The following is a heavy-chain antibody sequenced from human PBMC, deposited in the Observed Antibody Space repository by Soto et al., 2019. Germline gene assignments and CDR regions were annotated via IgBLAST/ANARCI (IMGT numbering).Heavy chain of an antibody. CDR1: GFTFGDYA. D-gene: IGHD2-2*03. CDR2: IRSKAYGGTT. J-gene: IGHJ6*02. V-gene: IGHV3-49*04. Sequence: GGSLRLSCTASGFTFGDYAMSWVRQAPGKGLEWVGFIRSKAYGGTTEYAASVKGRFTISRDDSKSIAYLQMNGLKTEDTAVYYCTSEGGGYCSSTICPPHDSFDIWGQGTTVTVS. CDR3: TSEGGGYCSSTICPPHDSFDI.